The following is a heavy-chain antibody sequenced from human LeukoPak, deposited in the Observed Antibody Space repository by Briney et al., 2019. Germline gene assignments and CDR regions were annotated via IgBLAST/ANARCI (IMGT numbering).Heavy chain of an antibody. Sequence: ASVKVSCKASGYTFTSYGISWVRQAPGQGLEWMGWMNPNSGNTGYAQKLQGRVTMTRDTSTSTAYMELNSLTSEDTAVYYCARGRVVEDCSGGSCYHFDYWGQGTLVTVSS. V-gene: IGHV1-8*02. D-gene: IGHD2-15*01. CDR1: GYTFTSYG. J-gene: IGHJ4*02. CDR2: MNPNSGNT. CDR3: ARGRVVEDCSGGSCYHFDY.